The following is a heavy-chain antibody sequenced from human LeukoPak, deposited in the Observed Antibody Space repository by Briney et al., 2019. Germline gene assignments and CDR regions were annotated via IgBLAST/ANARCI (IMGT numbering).Heavy chain of an antibody. D-gene: IGHD3-22*01. V-gene: IGHV3-30*18. Sequence: PGGSLRLSCAASGFTFSIYGMHWVRQAPGKGLEWVAVISYDGGTSVCADPMKGRFTISRDNSKNTLYLQMDSLGVEDTAMYYCAKVGKSGRSLPPYGMDVWGQGTTVIVSS. CDR1: GFTFSIYG. CDR3: AKVGKSGRSLPPYGMDV. CDR2: ISYDGGTS. J-gene: IGHJ6*02.